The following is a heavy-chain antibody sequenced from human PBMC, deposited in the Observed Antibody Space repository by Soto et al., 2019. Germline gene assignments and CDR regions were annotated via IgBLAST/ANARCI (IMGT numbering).Heavy chain of an antibody. CDR2: ISSTSSFT. CDR1: GFTFSDSY. Sequence: ESGGGLVKPGGSLRLSCVASGFTFSDSYMSWVRQAPGKGLEWVSYISSTSSFTDYAESVKGRFIISRDNAKNSLFLQMNSLRAEDTALYYCARRDGYNYCDFWGQGTLVSVSS. V-gene: IGHV3-11*06. D-gene: IGHD5-12*01. CDR3: ARRDGYNYCDF. J-gene: IGHJ4*02.